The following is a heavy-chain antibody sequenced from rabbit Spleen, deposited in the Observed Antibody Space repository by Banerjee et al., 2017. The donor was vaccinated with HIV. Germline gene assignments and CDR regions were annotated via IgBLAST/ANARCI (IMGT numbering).Heavy chain of an antibody. CDR2: IAGSSGFT. Sequence: QEQLVESGGGLVQPEGSLTLSCKASGFSFSSSDYMCWVRQAPGKGLEWISCIAGSSGFTYFATWAKGRFAISKTSSTTVTLQMTRLTAADTATYFCARDTSSSFSSYGMDLWGQGTLVTVS. D-gene: IGHD1-1*01. V-gene: IGHV1S45*01. CDR3: ARDTSSSFSSYGMDL. CDR1: GFSFSSSDY. J-gene: IGHJ6*01.